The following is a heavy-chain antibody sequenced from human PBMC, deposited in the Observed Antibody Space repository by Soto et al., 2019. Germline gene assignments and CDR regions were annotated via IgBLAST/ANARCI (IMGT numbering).Heavy chain of an antibody. J-gene: IGHJ5*02. CDR1: GFTFSSYS. Sequence: GGSLRLSCAASGFTFSSYSMNWVRQAPGKGLEWVSSISSSSSYIYYADSVKGRFTISRDNAKNSLYLQMNSLRAEDTAVYYCARAPGYCSSTSCSYNWFDPWGQGTLVTVSS. CDR3: ARAPGYCSSTSCSYNWFDP. CDR2: ISSSSSYI. V-gene: IGHV3-21*01. D-gene: IGHD2-2*01.